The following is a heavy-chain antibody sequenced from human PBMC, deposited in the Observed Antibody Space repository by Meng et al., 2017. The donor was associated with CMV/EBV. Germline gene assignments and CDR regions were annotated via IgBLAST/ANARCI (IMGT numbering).Heavy chain of an antibody. Sequence: GESLKISCAASGFTFSSYAMSWVRQAPGKGLEWVSVIYSGGSSTYYADSVKGRLTISRDNAKNSLYLQMNSLRAEDTAVYYCARVGGLEFDYWGQGTLVTVSS. J-gene: IGHJ4*02. V-gene: IGHV3-23*03. CDR1: GFTFSSYA. D-gene: IGHD3/OR15-3a*01. CDR3: ARVGGLEFDY. CDR2: IYSGGSST.